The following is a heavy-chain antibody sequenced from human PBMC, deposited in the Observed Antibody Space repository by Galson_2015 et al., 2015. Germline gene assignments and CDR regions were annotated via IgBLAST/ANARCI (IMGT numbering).Heavy chain of an antibody. Sequence: ETLSLTCAVYGGSFSGYYWSWIRQPPGKGLEWIGEINHSGSTNYNPSLKSRVTISVDTSKNQFSLKLSSETAADTAVYYCARDLGGNSSGYYFDYWGQGTLVTVSS. J-gene: IGHJ4*02. CDR1: GGSFSGYY. V-gene: IGHV4-34*01. CDR3: ARDLGGNSSGYYFDY. CDR2: INHSGST. D-gene: IGHD3-22*01.